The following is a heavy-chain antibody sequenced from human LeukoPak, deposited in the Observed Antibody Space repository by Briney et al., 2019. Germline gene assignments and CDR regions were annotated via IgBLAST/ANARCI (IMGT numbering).Heavy chain of an antibody. V-gene: IGHV3-53*01. CDR3: ARDHSDYDSDY. D-gene: IGHD3-22*01. J-gene: IGHJ4*02. CDR2: IYSGGST. Sequence: GGSLRLSCAASGFTVSSNYMSWVRQAPGKGLEWVSVIYSGGSTYYADSVKGRFTISRDNSKNTLYLQMNSLRAEDTAVYYCARDHSDYDSDYWGQGTLATVSS. CDR1: GFTVSSNY.